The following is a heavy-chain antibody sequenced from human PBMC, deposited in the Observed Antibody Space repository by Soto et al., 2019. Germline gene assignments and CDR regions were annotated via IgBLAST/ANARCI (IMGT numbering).Heavy chain of an antibody. D-gene: IGHD2-21*02. CDR3: ARALAYCGGDCYPIDY. Sequence: QVQLVQSGAEVKKPGASVKVSCKASGYTFTSNGISWVRQAPGQGLEWMGWITAYNGNTNYAQKLQGRVTMTTDTATSTAYMELRSLRSDDTAVYYCARALAYCGGDCYPIDYWGQGTLVTVSS. V-gene: IGHV1-18*01. CDR2: ITAYNGNT. CDR1: GYTFTSNG. J-gene: IGHJ4*02.